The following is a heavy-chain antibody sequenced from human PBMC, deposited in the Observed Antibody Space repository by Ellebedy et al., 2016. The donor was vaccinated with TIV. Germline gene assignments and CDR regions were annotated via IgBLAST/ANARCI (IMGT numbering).Heavy chain of an antibody. CDR1: GGSFSGYY. V-gene: IGHV4-59*01. CDR3: ARWNRGSGYYATFDY. CDR2: IYYSGST. D-gene: IGHD3-22*01. Sequence: SETLSLTCAVYGGSFSGYYWSWIRQPPGKGLEWIGYIYYSGSTNYNPSLKSRVTISVDTSKNQFSLKLSSVTAADTAVYYCARWNRGSGYYATFDYWGQGTLVTVSS. J-gene: IGHJ4*02.